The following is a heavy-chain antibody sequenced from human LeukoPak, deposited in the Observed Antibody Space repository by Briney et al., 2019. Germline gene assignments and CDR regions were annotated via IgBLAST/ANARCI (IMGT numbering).Heavy chain of an antibody. J-gene: IGHJ4*02. Sequence: GGSLRLSCAASGFTFSSYSMNWVRQAPGKGLEWVSSISSSSSYIYYADSVKGRFTISRDNAKNSLYLQMNSLRAEHTAVYYCARGDSSGYYAHPFDYWGQGTLVTVSS. CDR1: GFTFSSYS. D-gene: IGHD3-22*01. V-gene: IGHV3-21*01. CDR2: ISSSSSYI. CDR3: ARGDSSGYYAHPFDY.